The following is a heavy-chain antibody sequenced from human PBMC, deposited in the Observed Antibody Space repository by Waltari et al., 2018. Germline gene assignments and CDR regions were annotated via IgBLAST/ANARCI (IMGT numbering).Heavy chain of an antibody. CDR3: ARELGN. CDR1: GASLSSSNY. J-gene: IGHJ4*02. Sequence: QVQLQESGPGLVKPSQTLSLTSAVSGASLSSSNYWTWIRQPAGKGLEWIGLIYTSGSTNYNPSLKSRVTISVDASKNQFSLKLSSVTAADTAVYYCARELGNWGQGTLVTVSA. CDR2: IYTSGST. V-gene: IGHV4-61*02.